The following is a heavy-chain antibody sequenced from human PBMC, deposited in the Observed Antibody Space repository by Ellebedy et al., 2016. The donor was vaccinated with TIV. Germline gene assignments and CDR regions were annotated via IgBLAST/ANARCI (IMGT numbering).Heavy chain of an antibody. V-gene: IGHV3-7*01. Sequence: PGGSLRLSCAASGFTFRTSWMDWVRQAPGKGLEWVANINQDGSEKSYVDSVKGRFTISRDNAKNSLYLQMNSLRAEDTAVYYCSRHTDYALDYWGQGALVTVSS. J-gene: IGHJ4*02. CDR3: SRHTDYALDY. CDR2: INQDGSEK. CDR1: GFTFRTSW. D-gene: IGHD4-17*01.